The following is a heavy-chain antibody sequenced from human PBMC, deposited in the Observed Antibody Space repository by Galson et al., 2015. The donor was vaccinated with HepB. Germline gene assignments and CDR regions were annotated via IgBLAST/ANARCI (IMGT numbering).Heavy chain of an antibody. J-gene: IGHJ3*02. Sequence: SVKVSCKASGYNFTSYGICWVRQAPGQGLEWMGWISTYNGNTNYAQNLQGRVTMITDTSTNTAYMELTSLRSDDTAVYFCARGLLNYDANSGGAFDIWGQGTMVTVSS. V-gene: IGHV1-18*04. CDR3: ARGLLNYDANSGGAFDI. D-gene: IGHD4-23*01. CDR1: GYNFTSYG. CDR2: ISTYNGNT.